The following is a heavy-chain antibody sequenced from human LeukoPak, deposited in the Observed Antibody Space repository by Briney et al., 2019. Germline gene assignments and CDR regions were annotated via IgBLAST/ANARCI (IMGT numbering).Heavy chain of an antibody. Sequence: SETLSLTCAVYGGSFSGYYWSWIRQPSGKGLEWIGEIYHSGSTNYNPSLKSRVTISVDTSKNQFSLKLSSVTAADTAVYYCARGWELATVDYWGQGTLVTVSS. D-gene: IGHD1-26*01. CDR1: GGSFSGYY. V-gene: IGHV4-34*01. J-gene: IGHJ4*02. CDR2: IYHSGST. CDR3: ARGWELATVDY.